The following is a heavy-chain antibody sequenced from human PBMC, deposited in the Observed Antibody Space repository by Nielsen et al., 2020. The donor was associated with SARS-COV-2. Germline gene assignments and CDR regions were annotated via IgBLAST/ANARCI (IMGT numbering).Heavy chain of an antibody. Sequence: GESLKISCAASGFTFSSYWMHWVRQAPGKGLVWVSRINSDGSSTSYADSVKGRFTISRDNAKNTLYLQMNSLRAEDTAVYYCASGDAALLDYWGQGTLVTVSS. D-gene: IGHD2-15*01. CDR1: GFTFSSYW. CDR2: INSDGSST. CDR3: ASGDAALLDY. J-gene: IGHJ4*02. V-gene: IGHV3-74*01.